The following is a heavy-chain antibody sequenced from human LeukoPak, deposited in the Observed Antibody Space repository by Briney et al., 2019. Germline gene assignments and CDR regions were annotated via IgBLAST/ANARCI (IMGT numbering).Heavy chain of an antibody. V-gene: IGHV3-21*01. CDR3: ASQIVVVPAANFRPVDY. CDR2: ISSSSSYI. D-gene: IGHD2-2*01. CDR1: GFTFSSYS. J-gene: IGHJ4*02. Sequence: GGSLRLSCAASGFTFSSYSMNWVRQAPGKGLEWVSSISSSSSYIYHADSVKGRFTISRDNAKNSLYLQMNSLRAEDTAVYYCASQIVVVPAANFRPVDYWGQGTLVTVSS.